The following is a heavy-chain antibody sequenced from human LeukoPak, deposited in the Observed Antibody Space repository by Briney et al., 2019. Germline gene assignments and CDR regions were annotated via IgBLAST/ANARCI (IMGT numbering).Heavy chain of an antibody. D-gene: IGHD2-2*01. CDR3: ARDSGYEGFYYYGMDV. Sequence: PGGSLRLSCAASGFTFSDYYMSCIRQAPGKGLEWVSYISSSGSTIYYADSVKGRFTISRDNAKNSLYLQMNSLRAEDTAVYYCARDSGYEGFYYYGMDVWGQGTTVTVSS. CDR1: GFTFSDYY. CDR2: ISSSGSTI. V-gene: IGHV3-11*01. J-gene: IGHJ6*02.